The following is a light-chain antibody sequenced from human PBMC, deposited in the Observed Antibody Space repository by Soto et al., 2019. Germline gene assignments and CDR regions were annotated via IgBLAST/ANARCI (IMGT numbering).Light chain of an antibody. CDR2: EVS. CDR1: SSDVGGYNY. CDR3: V. J-gene: IGLJ1*01. Sequence: QSALTQPPSASGSPGQSVTISCTGTSSDVGGYNYVSWYQQHPGKAPKLMIYEVSKRPSGVPDRFSGSKSGNTASLTVSGLQAEDEADYNRVFGTGTKLTVL. V-gene: IGLV2-8*01.